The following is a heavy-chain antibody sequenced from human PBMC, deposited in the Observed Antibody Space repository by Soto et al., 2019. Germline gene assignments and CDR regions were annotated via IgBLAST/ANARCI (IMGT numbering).Heavy chain of an antibody. CDR2: MNANSGNT. CDR3: ARERSYGLDY. Sequence: QVQLVQSGAEVKKPGASVKGSCKASGYTFTSYDINWVRQATGQGLEWMGWMNANSGNTVYAQKFEGRVTMTRNTSIRTAYMELSSLRSEDTAVYYCARERSYGLDYWGQGTLVTVSS. V-gene: IGHV1-8*01. D-gene: IGHD5-18*01. J-gene: IGHJ4*02. CDR1: GYTFTSYD.